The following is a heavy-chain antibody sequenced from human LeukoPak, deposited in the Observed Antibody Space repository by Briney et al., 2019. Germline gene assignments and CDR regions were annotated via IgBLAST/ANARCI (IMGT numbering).Heavy chain of an antibody. Sequence: PGGSLRLSCAASGFTLSSYAMSWVRQAPGKGLEWVSAISGSGGSTYYADSVKGRFTISRDNSKNTLYLQMNSLRAEDTAVYYCAKDSIVVPAASYFDYWGQGTLVTVSS. CDR1: GFTLSSYA. D-gene: IGHD2-2*01. CDR2: ISGSGGST. J-gene: IGHJ4*02. V-gene: IGHV3-23*01. CDR3: AKDSIVVPAASYFDY.